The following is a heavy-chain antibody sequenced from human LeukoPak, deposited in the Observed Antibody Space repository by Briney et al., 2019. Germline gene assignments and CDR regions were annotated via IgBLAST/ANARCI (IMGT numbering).Heavy chain of an antibody. J-gene: IGHJ6*02. CDR1: GFTFSNYA. CDR3: ARDLPIVGAPGYYGMDV. D-gene: IGHD1-26*01. CDR2: ISYDGTNK. Sequence: GRSLRLSCAASGFTFSNYAMHWVRQAPGKGLEWVAVISYDGTNKYYADSVKGRFTISRDNAKNSLYLQMNSLRAEDTAVYYCARDLPIVGAPGYYGMDVWGQGTTVTVSS. V-gene: IGHV3-30-3*01.